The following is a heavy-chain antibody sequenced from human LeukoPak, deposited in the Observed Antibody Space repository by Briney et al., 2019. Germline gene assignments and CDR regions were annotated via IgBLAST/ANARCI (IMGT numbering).Heavy chain of an antibody. Sequence: ASVKVSCKASGYAFTSYGISWVRQAPGQGLEWMGGIIPIFGTANYAQKFQGRVTITADESTSTAYMELSSLRSEDTAVYYCARGRITMVRGVPHYYMDVWGKGTTVTVSS. CDR2: IIPIFGTA. CDR1: GYAFTSYG. V-gene: IGHV1-69*13. J-gene: IGHJ6*03. D-gene: IGHD3-10*01. CDR3: ARGRITMVRGVPHYYMDV.